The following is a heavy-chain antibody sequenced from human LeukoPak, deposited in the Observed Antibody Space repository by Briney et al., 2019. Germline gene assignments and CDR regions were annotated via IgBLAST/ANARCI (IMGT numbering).Heavy chain of an antibody. D-gene: IGHD3-22*01. Sequence: SKTLSLTCTVSGGSISSGDYYWSWIRQPPGKGLEWIGYIYYSGSTYYNPSLKSRVTISVDTSKNQFSLKLSSVTAADTAVYYCARYYDSSQGIDYWGQGTLVTVSS. V-gene: IGHV4-30-4*01. CDR2: IYYSGST. CDR1: GGSISSGDYY. J-gene: IGHJ4*02. CDR3: ARYYDSSQGIDY.